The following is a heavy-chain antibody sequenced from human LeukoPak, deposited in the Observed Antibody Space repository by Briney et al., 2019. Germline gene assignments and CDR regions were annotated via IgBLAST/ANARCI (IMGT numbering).Heavy chain of an antibody. CDR3: AKDHLIVVVGGAFDI. D-gene: IGHD2-21*01. Sequence: PGGSLRLSCAASGFSFSSYGMHWVRQAPGKGLEWVAVISYDGSNKYYADSVKGRFTISRDNSKNTLYVQMNSLRAEDTAVYYCAKDHLIVVVGGAFDIWGQGTMVTVSS. J-gene: IGHJ3*02. V-gene: IGHV3-30*18. CDR2: ISYDGSNK. CDR1: GFSFSSYG.